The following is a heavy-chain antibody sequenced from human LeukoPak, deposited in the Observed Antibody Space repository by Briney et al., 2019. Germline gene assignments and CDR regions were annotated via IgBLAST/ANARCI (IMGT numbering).Heavy chain of an antibody. CDR2: IYYSGST. Sequence: SETLSLTYTVCCGFISSYYWSWIRQPPGKGLEWIGYIYYSGSTNYNPSLKSRVTISVDTSKNQFSLKLSSVTAADTAVYYCARDSSAFDHWGQGTLVTVSS. CDR3: ARDSSAFDH. D-gene: IGHD3-22*01. CDR1: CGFISSYY. J-gene: IGHJ4*02. V-gene: IGHV4-59*12.